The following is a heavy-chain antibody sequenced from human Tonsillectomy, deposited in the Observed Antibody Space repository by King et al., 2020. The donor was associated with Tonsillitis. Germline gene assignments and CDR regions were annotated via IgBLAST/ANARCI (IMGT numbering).Heavy chain of an antibody. J-gene: IGHJ6*03. Sequence: VQLQESGPGLVKPSETLSLTCTVSGFSISSYYWSWIRQPPGKGLEWIGYIYYTGSTNYNPSLKSRVTISVDTSKNQFSLKMSSVTAADTAVYYCAGGYGDLYYYYYYMDVWGKGTTVTVSS. CDR3: AGGYGDLYYYYYYMDV. CDR2: IYYTGST. CDR1: GFSISSYY. D-gene: IGHD4-17*01. V-gene: IGHV4-59*01.